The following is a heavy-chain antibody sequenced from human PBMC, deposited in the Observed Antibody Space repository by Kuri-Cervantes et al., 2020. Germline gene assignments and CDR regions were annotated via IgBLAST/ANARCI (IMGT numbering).Heavy chain of an antibody. J-gene: IGHJ5*02. Sequence: GGSLRLSCAAPGFTFSSYWMHWVRQAPGKGLVWVSRINRDGSSTSYADSVKGRFTISRDNAKNTLYLQMNSLRAEDTAVYYCASSPRTMVRGVIQDRSWFDPWGQGTLVTVSS. CDR1: GFTFSSYW. CDR2: INRDGSST. V-gene: IGHV3-74*01. CDR3: ASSPRTMVRGVIQDRSWFDP. D-gene: IGHD3-10*01.